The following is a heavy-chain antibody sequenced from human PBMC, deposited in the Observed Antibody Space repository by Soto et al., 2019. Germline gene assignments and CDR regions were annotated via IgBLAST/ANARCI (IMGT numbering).Heavy chain of an antibody. Sequence: ASXKVSCKASGYTFTSYGISWVRQAPGQGLEWMGWISAYNGNTNYAQKLQGRVTMTTDTSTSTAYMELRSLRSDDTAVYYCARQYFDWLSYYYYYMDVWGKGTTVTVSS. V-gene: IGHV1-18*01. D-gene: IGHD3-9*01. CDR3: ARQYFDWLSYYYYYMDV. J-gene: IGHJ6*03. CDR1: GYTFTSYG. CDR2: ISAYNGNT.